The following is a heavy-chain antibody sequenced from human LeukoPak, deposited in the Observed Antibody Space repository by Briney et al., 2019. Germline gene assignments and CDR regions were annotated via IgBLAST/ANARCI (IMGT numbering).Heavy chain of an antibody. CDR2: ISSSSSTI. CDR3: ARDKGAYHNKYYFDY. Sequence: GGSLRLSCAASGFTFSSYEMNWVRQAPGKGLEWLSYISSSSSTIFYADSVKGRFTISRDNAKNSLYLQMNSLRDEDTAVYFCARDKGAYHNKYYFDYWGQGTLVTVSS. J-gene: IGHJ4*02. V-gene: IGHV3-48*03. CDR1: GFTFSSYE. D-gene: IGHD1-14*01.